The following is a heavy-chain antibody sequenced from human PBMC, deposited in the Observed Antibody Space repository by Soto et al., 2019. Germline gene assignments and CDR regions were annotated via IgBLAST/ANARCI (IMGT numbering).Heavy chain of an antibody. D-gene: IGHD3-16*02. J-gene: IGHJ3*01. CDR3: AHRNIVTSGPDAFDF. Sequence: QITLKESGPPLVKPTQTLTLTCTVSGFSLTTNGVGVAWIRQPPGKALECLALIYWDDDKRYSPSLESRLTITRDTSKSQVVLTMTNVDPEDTAAYYCAHRNIVTSGPDAFDFWGQGTMVTVSS. CDR2: IYWDDDK. V-gene: IGHV2-5*02. CDR1: GFSLTTNGVG.